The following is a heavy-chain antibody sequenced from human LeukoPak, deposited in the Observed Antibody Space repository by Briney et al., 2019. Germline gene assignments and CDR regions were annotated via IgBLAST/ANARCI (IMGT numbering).Heavy chain of an antibody. CDR3: ARSYDSSLDY. CDR1: GFTFSSYW. CDR2: INSDGSST. J-gene: IGHJ4*02. Sequence: PGGSLRLSCAASGFTFSSYWMHWVRQAPGKGLGWVSRINSDGSSTSYADSVKGRFTISRDNAKNTLYLQMNSLRAEDTAVYYCARSYDSSLDYWGQGTLVTVSS. V-gene: IGHV3-74*01. D-gene: IGHD3-22*01.